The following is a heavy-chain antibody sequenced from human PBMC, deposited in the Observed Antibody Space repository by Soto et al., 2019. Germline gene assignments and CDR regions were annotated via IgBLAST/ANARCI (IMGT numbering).Heavy chain of an antibody. J-gene: IGHJ4*02. V-gene: IGHV1-8*01. D-gene: IGHD3-9*01. CDR3: ARGLGLGDC. CDR1: GYTFTSYD. CDR2: MNPNSGNT. Sequence: ASVKVSCKASGYTFTSYDINWVRQATGQGLEWMGWMNPNSGNTSYAQKYQGRVTMTRNTSTTTVYMDLSALRSEDTAIYYCARGLGLGDCWGQGTLVTVSS.